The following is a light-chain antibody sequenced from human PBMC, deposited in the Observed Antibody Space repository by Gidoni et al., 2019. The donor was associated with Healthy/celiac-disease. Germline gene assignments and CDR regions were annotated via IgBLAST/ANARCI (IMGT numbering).Light chain of an antibody. CDR3: QQYYSTPRT. CDR2: WAS. Sequence: DIVMTQSPYSLAVSLGERATINCKSSQSVLYSSNNKNYLAWYQQKPGQPPKLLIDWASTRESGVPDRFSGSGSGTDFTLTISSLQAEDVAVYYCQQYYSTPRTFGQGTKVEIK. CDR1: QSVLYSSNNKNY. J-gene: IGKJ1*01. V-gene: IGKV4-1*01.